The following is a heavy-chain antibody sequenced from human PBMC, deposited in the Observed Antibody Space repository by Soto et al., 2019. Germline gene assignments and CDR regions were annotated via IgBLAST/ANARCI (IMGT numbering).Heavy chain of an antibody. Sequence: PGGSLRLSCAASGFTLSTSWMHWVRQAAGKGLVWVSRINSDASTTNYADSVKGRFTLSRDNAKNTLYLQMDSLTADAMAVYYCARGPSGWFGYDYWGQGTLVTVPP. CDR2: INSDASTT. CDR3: ARGPSGWFGYDY. V-gene: IGHV3-74*01. J-gene: IGHJ4*02. D-gene: IGHD6-19*01. CDR1: GFTLSTSW.